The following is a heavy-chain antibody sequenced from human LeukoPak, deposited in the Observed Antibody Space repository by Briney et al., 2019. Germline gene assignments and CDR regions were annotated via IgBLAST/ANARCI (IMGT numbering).Heavy chain of an antibody. Sequence: PSETLSLTCTFSVGSISRTGYSWSWIRQPPGQGLEWLAYTYHSGSTYYNPSLKSRLTISLDRSRNQFSLKLSSVTAADSAVYYCARGVDTAIGDGFDIWGQGTMVTVSS. J-gene: IGHJ3*02. CDR3: ARGVDTAIGDGFDI. V-gene: IGHV4-30-2*01. CDR2: TYHSGST. CDR1: VGSISRTGYS. D-gene: IGHD5-18*01.